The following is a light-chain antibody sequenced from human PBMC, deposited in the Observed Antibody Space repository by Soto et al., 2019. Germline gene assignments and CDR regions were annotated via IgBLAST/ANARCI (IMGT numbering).Light chain of an antibody. CDR2: DIS. CDR1: QSVSSN. V-gene: IGKV3D-15*02. J-gene: IGKJ5*01. Sequence: EIVMTQSPATLSVSPGERATLSCRASQSVSSNLAWYQQKPGQAPSLLIYDISARATGIPTRFSGSGSGTDFTLTISRLEPEDFAVYYCQHYGSSPFFGQGTRLEIK. CDR3: QHYGSSPF.